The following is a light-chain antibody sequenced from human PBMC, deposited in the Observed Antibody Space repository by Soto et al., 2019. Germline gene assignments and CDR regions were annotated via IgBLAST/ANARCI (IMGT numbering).Light chain of an antibody. Sequence: QSVLTQPASVSGSPGQSITISCTGTSSDAGGFDDVSWYQQYPGEAPKLIIFEVSNRPSGVSNRFSGSKSGNTASLTISGLQAEDEADYYCSSYTSSTTLAFGGGTKLTVL. CDR3: SSYTSSTTLA. CDR2: EVS. J-gene: IGLJ2*01. CDR1: SSDAGGFDD. V-gene: IGLV2-14*01.